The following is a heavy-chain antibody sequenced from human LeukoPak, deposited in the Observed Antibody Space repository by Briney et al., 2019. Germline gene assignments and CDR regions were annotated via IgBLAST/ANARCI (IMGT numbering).Heavy chain of an antibody. CDR2: INPNTGGT. V-gene: IGHV1-2*02. Sequence: ASVKVSCKASGYSFSGYYIHWVRQAPGQGLEWMGWINPNTGGTRYAQDFQGRVSMTRDTSLSTVFMKLTSLMSDDTAVFYCARGLAIYNTNWYESVDAFDIWGQGTLVTISS. D-gene: IGHD1-14*01. J-gene: IGHJ3*02. CDR1: GYSFSGYY. CDR3: ARGLAIYNTNWYESVDAFDI.